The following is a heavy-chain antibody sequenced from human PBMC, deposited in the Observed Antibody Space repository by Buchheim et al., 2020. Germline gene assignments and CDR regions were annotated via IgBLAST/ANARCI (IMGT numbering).Heavy chain of an antibody. CDR2: ISSSSSYI. CDR3: ARTLEIAAAGTGQYYYYYGMDV. CDR1: GFTFSSYS. V-gene: IGHV3-21*01. Sequence: EVQLVESGGGLVKPGGSLRLSCAASGFTFSSYSMNWVRQAPGKGLEWVSSISSSSSYIYYADSVKGRFTISRDNAKNSLYLQMNSLGAEDTAVYYCARTLEIAAAGTGQYYYYYGMDVWGQGTT. D-gene: IGHD6-13*01. J-gene: IGHJ6*02.